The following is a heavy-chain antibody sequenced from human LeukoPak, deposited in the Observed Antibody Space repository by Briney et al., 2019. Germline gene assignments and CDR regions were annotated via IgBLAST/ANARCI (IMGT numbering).Heavy chain of an antibody. D-gene: IGHD3-9*01. CDR2: ISSDGGTT. J-gene: IGHJ4*02. CDR3: ARVYIAGMTGHYSLDY. Sequence: GGSLRLSCAASGFMFRTYAMHWVRQAQGKGLEYVSGISSDGGTTNYANSVKGRFTISRDNSKNTLYLQVGSLRPEDMAVYYCARVYIAGMTGHYSLDYWGQGTLLTVSS. CDR1: GFMFRTYA. V-gene: IGHV3-64*01.